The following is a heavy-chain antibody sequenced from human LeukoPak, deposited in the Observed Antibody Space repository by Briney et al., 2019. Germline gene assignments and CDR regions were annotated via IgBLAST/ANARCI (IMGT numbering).Heavy chain of an antibody. Sequence: GGSLRLSCAASGFTFISYAMHWVRQAPGKGLEWVADISYAGSNKYYADYVKGRFTISRDNSKNTLNLKMNSLRAAATAVYYCAGATSYYYMDVWGKGTPVTVSS. J-gene: IGHJ6*03. D-gene: IGHD5-12*01. CDR1: GFTFISYA. V-gene: IGHV3-30*01. CDR3: AGATSYYYMDV. CDR2: ISYAGSNK.